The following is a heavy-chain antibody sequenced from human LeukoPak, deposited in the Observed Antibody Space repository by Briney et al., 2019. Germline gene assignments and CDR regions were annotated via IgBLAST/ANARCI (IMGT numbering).Heavy chain of an antibody. Sequence: GASVKVSCKASGYTFTGYYIHWVRQAPGQGLEWMGWINPNSGGTNYAQKFQGRVTMTRDTSISTAYMELSRLRSDDTAVYYCARVPDYYDSIPGGDIWGQGTMVTVSS. CDR1: GYTFTGYY. V-gene: IGHV1-2*02. CDR2: INPNSGGT. D-gene: IGHD3-22*01. J-gene: IGHJ3*02. CDR3: ARVPDYYDSIPGGDI.